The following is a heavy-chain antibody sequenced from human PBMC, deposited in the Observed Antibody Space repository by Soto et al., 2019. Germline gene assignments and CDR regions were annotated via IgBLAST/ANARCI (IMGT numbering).Heavy chain of an antibody. Sequence: GGSLRLSCAASGFTFSSYGMHWVRQAPGKGLEWVAVISYDGSNKYYADSVKGRFTISRDNSKNTLYLQMNSLRAEDTAVYYCAKDLTPTYYDFWSGYDYYGMDVWGQGTTVTVSS. CDR2: ISYDGSNK. J-gene: IGHJ6*02. CDR1: GFTFSSYG. V-gene: IGHV3-30*18. CDR3: AKDLTPTYYDFWSGYDYYGMDV. D-gene: IGHD3-3*01.